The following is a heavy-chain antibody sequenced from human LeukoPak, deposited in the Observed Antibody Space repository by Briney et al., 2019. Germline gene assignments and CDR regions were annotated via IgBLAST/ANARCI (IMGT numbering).Heavy chain of an antibody. V-gene: IGHV1-69*04. CDR3: ATGSSSGWFDP. D-gene: IGHD6-6*01. Sequence: SVKVSCKASGGTFSSCAISWVRQAPGQGLEWMGRIIPILGIANYAQKFQGRVTITADKSTSTAYMEPSSLRSEDTAVYYCATGSSSGWFDPWGQGTLVTVSS. J-gene: IGHJ5*02. CDR1: GGTFSSCA. CDR2: IIPILGIA.